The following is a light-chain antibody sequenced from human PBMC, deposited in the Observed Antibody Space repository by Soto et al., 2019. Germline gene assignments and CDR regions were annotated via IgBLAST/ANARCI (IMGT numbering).Light chain of an antibody. CDR2: DVS. Sequence: QSALTQPASVSGSPGQSITISCTGSSGDIGDYKYVSWYKQHPGKAPKLMIYDVSNRPSGVSNRFSGSKSGNTASLTISGLQAEDEADYYCSSYTSTNVVIFGGGTKLTVL. V-gene: IGLV2-14*01. J-gene: IGLJ2*01. CDR3: SSYTSTNVVI. CDR1: SGDIGDYKY.